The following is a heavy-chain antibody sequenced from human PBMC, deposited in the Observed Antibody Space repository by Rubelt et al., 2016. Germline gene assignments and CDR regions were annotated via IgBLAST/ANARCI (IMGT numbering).Heavy chain of an antibody. V-gene: IGHV1-69*04. J-gene: IGHJ4*02. CDR3: ASLQYSSGWYSDY. CDR1: GGTFSSYA. D-gene: IGHD6-19*01. CDR2: IIPILCIA. Sequence: QVQLVQSGAEVKKPGSSVKVSCKASGGTFSSYAISWVRQAPGQGLEWMGRIIPILCIANYAQKFQGRVTISAEKSPSPAYRELSRLRSEDTAVYYCASLQYSSGWYSDYWGQGTLVTVSS.